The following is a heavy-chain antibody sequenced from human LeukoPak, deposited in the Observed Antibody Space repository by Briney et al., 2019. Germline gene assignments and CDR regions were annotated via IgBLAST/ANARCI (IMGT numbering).Heavy chain of an antibody. Sequence: ASVKVSCKASGYSFTDYYIHWVRQAPGQGLEWRGWINPNSGGTSFAQKFRGRVTMTRDTSITTVYMEVSWLTSDDTAIYYCARADRLHGGPYLIGPWGQGTLVTVSS. V-gene: IGHV1-2*02. D-gene: IGHD2-21*01. CDR3: ARADRLHGGPYLIGP. CDR2: INPNSGGT. CDR1: GYSFTDYY. J-gene: IGHJ5*02.